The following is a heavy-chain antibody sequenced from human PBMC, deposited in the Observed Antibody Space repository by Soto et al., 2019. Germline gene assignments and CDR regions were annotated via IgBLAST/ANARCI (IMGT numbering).Heavy chain of an antibody. D-gene: IGHD1-26*01. V-gene: IGHV3-48*01. CDR1: GFTFSTYS. J-gene: IGHJ4*02. CDR3: TRDRREATTDY. CDR2: ISGGSKTK. Sequence: GGSLRLSCEASGFTFSTYSMNWVRQAPGKGLEWVSYISGGSKTKSYADSVKGRFTVSRDNAKNSLYLQMNSLRAEDTAIYYCTRDRREATTDYSGQGALVTVSS.